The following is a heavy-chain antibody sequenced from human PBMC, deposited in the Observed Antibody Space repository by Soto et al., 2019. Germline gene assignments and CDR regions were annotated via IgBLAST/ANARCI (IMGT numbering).Heavy chain of an antibody. J-gene: IGHJ6*02. CDR3: ARAYGGFDNGLDV. CDR1: GDSIRSYY. Sequence: SETLSLTCTVSGDSIRSYYWTWIRQPPGKGLELIGYIYYSGSTRYNPSLKSRVTISVDMSKNQFSLKLSSVIAADTAVYYCARAYGGFDNGLDVWGQGSAVTVSS. CDR2: IYYSGST. D-gene: IGHD2-15*01. V-gene: IGHV4-59*01.